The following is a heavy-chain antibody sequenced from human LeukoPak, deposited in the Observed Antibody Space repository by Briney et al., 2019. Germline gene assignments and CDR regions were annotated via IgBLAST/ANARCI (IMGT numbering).Heavy chain of an antibody. J-gene: IGHJ3*02. CDR2: IYYSGST. V-gene: IGHV4-39*07. CDR1: GGSISSSSYY. CDR3: ARKGRGSSSWYIAAFDI. D-gene: IGHD6-13*01. Sequence: SETLSLTCTVSGGSISSSSYYWGWIRQPPGKGLEWIGSIYYSGSTYYNPSLKSRVTISVDTSKNQFSLKLSSVTAADTAVYYCARKGRGSSSWYIAAFDIWGQGTMVTVS.